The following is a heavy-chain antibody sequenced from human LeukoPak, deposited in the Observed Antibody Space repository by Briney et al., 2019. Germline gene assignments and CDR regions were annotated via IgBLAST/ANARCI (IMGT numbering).Heavy chain of an antibody. V-gene: IGHV1-18*04. D-gene: IGHD1-26*01. CDR3: ARGGRWELPRPYAFDI. CDR1: GYTFTDYY. J-gene: IGHJ3*02. CDR2: ISIYNGHT. Sequence: GASVKVSCKASGYTFTDYYVHWVRQAPGQGLEWMGWISIYNGHTNYAQKLQGRVTMTTDTSTSTAYMDLRSLKSDDTAVYYCARGGRWELPRPYAFDIWGQGTMVTVSS.